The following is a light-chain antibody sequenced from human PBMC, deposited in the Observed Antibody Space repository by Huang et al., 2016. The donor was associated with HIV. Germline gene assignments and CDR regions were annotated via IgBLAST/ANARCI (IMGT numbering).Light chain of an antibody. Sequence: DIQMTQSPSSLSASVGDRVTITCQASPDISNYLNWYQQKPGKAPKLLIYDASNLETGVPSRCSGSGSGTDFTFTINSLQPEDVARYYCQQYENGLTFGGGTKVEI. V-gene: IGKV1-33*01. CDR1: PDISNY. J-gene: IGKJ4*01. CDR2: DAS. CDR3: QQYENGLT.